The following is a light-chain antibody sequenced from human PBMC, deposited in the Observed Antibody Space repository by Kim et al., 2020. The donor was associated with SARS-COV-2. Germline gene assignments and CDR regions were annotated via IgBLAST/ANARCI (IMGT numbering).Light chain of an antibody. CDR2: YDS. V-gene: IGLV3-21*04. J-gene: IGLJ3*02. CDR1: NIGSKS. CDR3: QVWDRSSDHWV. Sequence: SYELTQPPSVSVAPGKTARITCGGNNIGSKSVHWYQQKPGQAPVLVIYYDSDRPSGIPERFSGSNSGNTATLTISRVEAGDKADYYCQVWDRSSDHWVFGGGTQLTVL.